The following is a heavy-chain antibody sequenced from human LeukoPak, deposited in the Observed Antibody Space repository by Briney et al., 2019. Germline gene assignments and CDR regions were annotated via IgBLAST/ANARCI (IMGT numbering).Heavy chain of an antibody. J-gene: IGHJ4*02. Sequence: GGSLRLCCAASGFTLSTYWMTWVRQAPGKGLEWVANIKQDGTEKYYVDSVKGRFTISRDNAKNSLYLQMNSLRDEDTAVYYCARSRGLDYWGQGTLVTVSS. D-gene: IGHD3-16*01. CDR3: ARSRGLDY. CDR1: GFTLSTYW. V-gene: IGHV3-7*04. CDR2: IKQDGTEK.